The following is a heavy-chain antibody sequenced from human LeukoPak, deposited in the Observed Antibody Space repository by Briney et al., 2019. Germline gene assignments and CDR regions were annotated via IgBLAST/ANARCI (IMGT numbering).Heavy chain of an antibody. CDR1: GYTFANFG. Sequence: ASVQVSCKASGYTFANFGITWVRQAPGQGLEWMGWISVYNGNTNYAQNLQGRVTLTTDTSTSTAYMELRSLRSDDTALYYCARTCSSSSCYMVHWGQGTLVTVSS. CDR2: ISVYNGNT. CDR3: ARTCSSSSCYMVH. D-gene: IGHD2-2*02. V-gene: IGHV1-18*01. J-gene: IGHJ4*02.